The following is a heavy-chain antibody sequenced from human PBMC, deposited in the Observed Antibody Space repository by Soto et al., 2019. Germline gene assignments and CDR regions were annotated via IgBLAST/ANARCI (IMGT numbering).Heavy chain of an antibody. CDR1: GGTFSSYA. CDR3: AREAAGLDGYNPHSYWYFDL. CDR2: IIPIFGTA. V-gene: IGHV1-69*12. J-gene: IGHJ2*01. D-gene: IGHD5-12*01. Sequence: QVQLVQSGAEVKKPGSSVKVSCKASGGTFSSYAISWVRQAPGQGLEWMGGIIPIFGTANYAQKFQGRVTITADESTSTAYMELSSLRSEDTAVYYCAREAAGLDGYNPHSYWYFDLWGRGTLVTVSS.